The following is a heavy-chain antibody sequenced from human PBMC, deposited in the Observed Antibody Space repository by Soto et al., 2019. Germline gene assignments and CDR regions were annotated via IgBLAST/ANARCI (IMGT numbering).Heavy chain of an antibody. V-gene: IGHV3-48*01. CDR3: ARTRYFDWFDAFDI. Sequence: GGSLSLSCAASGFSFSSYSMNWVRQAPGKGLEWVSYISSSSSTIYYADSVKGRFTISRDNAKNSLYLQMNSLRAEDTAVYYCARTRYFDWFDAFDIWGQGTMVTVSS. CDR2: ISSSSSTI. J-gene: IGHJ3*02. CDR1: GFSFSSYS. D-gene: IGHD3-9*01.